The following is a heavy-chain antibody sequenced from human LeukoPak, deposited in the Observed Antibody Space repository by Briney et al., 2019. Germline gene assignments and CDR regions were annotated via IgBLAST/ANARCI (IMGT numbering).Heavy chain of an antibody. CDR1: GGSISGHY. CDR2: IYYSGST. J-gene: IGHJ6*03. V-gene: IGHV4-59*11. D-gene: IGHD3-3*01. Sequence: SETLSLTCTVSGGSISGHYWSWIRQPPGKGLEWLGYIYYSGSTDYNPSLKSRVTISVDTSKNQFSLKLSSVTAADTAVYYCARVAPRNYDFWSGYYRYYYYYYMDVWGKGTTVTVSS. CDR3: ARVAPRNYDFWSGYYRYYYYYYMDV.